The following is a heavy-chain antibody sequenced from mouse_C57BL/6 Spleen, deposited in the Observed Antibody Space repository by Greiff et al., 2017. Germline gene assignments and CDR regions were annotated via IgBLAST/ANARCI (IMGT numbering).Heavy chain of an antibody. CDR1: GYSFTGYY. Sequence: VQLQQSGPELVKPGASVKISCKASGYSFTGYYMNWVKQSPEKSLEWIGEINPSTGGTTYNQKFKAKDTLTVDKSSSTAYMQLKSLTSEDSAVYYCAITTVVATLYYYAMDYWGQGTSVTVSS. CDR2: INPSTGGT. D-gene: IGHD1-1*01. J-gene: IGHJ4*01. V-gene: IGHV1-42*01. CDR3: AITTVVATLYYYAMDY.